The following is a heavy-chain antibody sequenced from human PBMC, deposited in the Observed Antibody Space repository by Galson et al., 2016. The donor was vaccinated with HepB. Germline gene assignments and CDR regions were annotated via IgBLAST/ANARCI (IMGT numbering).Heavy chain of an antibody. CDR1: GFTFSNYG. D-gene: IGHD2/OR15-2a*01. Sequence: SPRLSCAASGFTFSNYGMHWVRRAPGKGLEWVAADSMDGRRKFYADSVKGRFTISRDNSNSMLFLQMSSLRADDTAVYYCARRHEYCPPVGCSVDYWGQGTLVSVSS. V-gene: IGHV3-30*03. CDR2: DSMDGRRK. J-gene: IGHJ4*02. CDR3: ARRHEYCPPVGCSVDY.